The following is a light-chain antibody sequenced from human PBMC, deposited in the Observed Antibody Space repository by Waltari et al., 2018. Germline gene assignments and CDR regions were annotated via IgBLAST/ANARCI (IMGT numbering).Light chain of an antibody. CDR2: GNR. Sequence: QSVLTQPPSVSGAPRQRVTISCTGSSSNIGAGYDGHWYQQLPGTAPKLHFYGNRTRPSGVPDRFSGSKSGTSASLAITGLQAEDEADYYCQSYDSSPVFGGGTKLTVL. CDR1: SSNIGAGYD. CDR3: QSYDSSPV. V-gene: IGLV1-40*01. J-gene: IGLJ2*01.